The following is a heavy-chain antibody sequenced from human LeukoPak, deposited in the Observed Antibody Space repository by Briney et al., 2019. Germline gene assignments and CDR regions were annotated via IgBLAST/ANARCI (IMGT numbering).Heavy chain of an antibody. D-gene: IGHD3-10*01. Sequence: GGSLRLSCAASGFTFSSYSMNWVRQAPGKGLEWVSSISSSSSYIYYADSVKGRFTISRDNAKNSLYLQMNSLRAEDTAVYYCARDHYYYGSGNYYSAAFDIWGQGTMVTVSS. J-gene: IGHJ3*02. V-gene: IGHV3-21*01. CDR2: ISSSSSYI. CDR1: GFTFSSYS. CDR3: ARDHYYYGSGNYYSAAFDI.